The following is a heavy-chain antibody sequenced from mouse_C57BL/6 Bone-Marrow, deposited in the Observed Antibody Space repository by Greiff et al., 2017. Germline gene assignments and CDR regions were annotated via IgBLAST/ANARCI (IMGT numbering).Heavy chain of an antibody. Sequence: QVQLQQSGSELRSPGSSVKLSCKDFDSEVFPIAYMSWVRQKPGHGFEWIGGILPSIGRTIYGEKFEDKATLDADTLSNTAYLELNSLTSEDSAIYYCAREGDYYDYSYAMDYWGQGTSVTVSS. J-gene: IGHJ4*01. CDR2: ILPSIGRT. D-gene: IGHD2-4*01. V-gene: IGHV15-2*01. CDR1: DSEVFPIAY. CDR3: AREGDYYDYSYAMDY.